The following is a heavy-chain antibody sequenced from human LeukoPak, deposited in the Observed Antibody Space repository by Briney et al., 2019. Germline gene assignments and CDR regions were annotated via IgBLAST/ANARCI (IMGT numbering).Heavy chain of an antibody. V-gene: IGHV1-18*01. J-gene: IGHJ3*02. D-gene: IGHD1-14*01. Sequence: ASVKVSCKASGYTFTSYGISWVRQAPGQGLEWMGWISAYNGNTNYAQKLQGRVTMTTDTSTSTAYMELRGLRSDDTAVYYCARGTLTAPRSAFDIWGQGTMVTVSS. CDR1: GYTFTSYG. CDR2: ISAYNGNT. CDR3: ARGTLTAPRSAFDI.